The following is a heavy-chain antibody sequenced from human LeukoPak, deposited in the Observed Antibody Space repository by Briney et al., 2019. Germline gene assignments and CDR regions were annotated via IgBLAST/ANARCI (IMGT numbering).Heavy chain of an antibody. J-gene: IGHJ4*02. CDR1: GASISSHY. V-gene: IGHV4-59*08. CDR2: IHYSGST. Sequence: PSETLSLTCSVSGASISSHYWSWIRQPPGKGLEWIGYIHYSGSTNCNPSLKSRVTISLDTSKNQFSLKLSSVTAADTAVYYCARHSSIYDFDYWGQGTLVTVSS. D-gene: IGHD5/OR15-5a*01. CDR3: ARHSSIYDFDY.